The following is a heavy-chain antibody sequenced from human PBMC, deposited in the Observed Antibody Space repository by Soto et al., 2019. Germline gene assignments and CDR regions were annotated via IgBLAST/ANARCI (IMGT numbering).Heavy chain of an antibody. Sequence: EVQLVESGGGVVRPGGSLRLSCVASEFTFSSYWMHWVRQVPGKGLVWVSRMNEDGSTKDYADSVEGRFTISRDNARNALYQQMSSRSAENTAVYYLQREISWRADVWGQGTTFSV. CDR3: QREISWRADV. V-gene: IGHV3-74*01. J-gene: IGHJ6*02. CDR2: MNEDGSTK. CDR1: EFTFSSYW.